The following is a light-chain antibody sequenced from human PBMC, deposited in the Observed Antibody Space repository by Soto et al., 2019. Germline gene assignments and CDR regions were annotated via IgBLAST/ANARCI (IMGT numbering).Light chain of an antibody. CDR3: ATWDDSVYV. Sequence: QSVLTQPPSASGTPGQTVTISCSGSTSNIGTNTVNWFQHLPGTAPKLLIYTNDQRPSGVPDRFSGSRSGTSASLAISGLKSEDEADYYCATWDDSVYVFGTGTKVTVL. V-gene: IGLV1-44*01. J-gene: IGLJ1*01. CDR2: TND. CDR1: TSNIGTNT.